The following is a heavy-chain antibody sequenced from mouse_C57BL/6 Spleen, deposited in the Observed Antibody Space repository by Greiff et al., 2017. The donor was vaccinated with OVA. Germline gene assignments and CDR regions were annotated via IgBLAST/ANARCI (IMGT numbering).Heavy chain of an antibody. D-gene: IGHD1-1*01. Sequence: EVQLQQSGAELVRPGASVKLSCTASGFNIKDDYMHWVKQRPEQGLEWIGWIDPENGDTEYASKFQGKATITADTSSNTAYLQLSSLTSEDTAVYDCTTGRYYGSSSAWFAYWGQGTLVTVAA. CDR3: TTGRYYGSSSAWFAY. CDR1: GFNIKDDY. CDR2: IDPENGDT. J-gene: IGHJ3*01. V-gene: IGHV14-4*01.